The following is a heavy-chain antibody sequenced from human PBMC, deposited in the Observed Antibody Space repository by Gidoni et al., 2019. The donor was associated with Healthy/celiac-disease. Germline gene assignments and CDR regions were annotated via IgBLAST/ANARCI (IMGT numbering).Heavy chain of an antibody. Sequence: QVQLVQSGAEVKKPGSSVKVSCKASGGTFSSYTISWVRQAPGQGLEWMGRFIPILGIANYAQKVQGRVTITADKSTSTAYMELSSLRSEDTAVYYCARDGGNSGSYGDIDYWGQGTLVTVSS. V-gene: IGHV1-69*08. J-gene: IGHJ4*02. CDR1: GGTFSSYT. D-gene: IGHD1-26*01. CDR2: FIPILGIA. CDR3: ARDGGNSGSYGDIDY.